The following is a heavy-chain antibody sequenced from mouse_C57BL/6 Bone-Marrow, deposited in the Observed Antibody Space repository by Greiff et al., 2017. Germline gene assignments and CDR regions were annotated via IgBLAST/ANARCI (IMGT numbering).Heavy chain of an antibody. Sequence: QVQLQQPGAELVRPGSSVKLSCKASGYTFTSSWMDWVKQRPGQGLEWIGNIYPSDSETHYNQKFKDKATLTVDKSSSTAYMQLSSLTSEDSAVYYCAREGSYDSFAYWGQGTLVTVSA. CDR2: IYPSDSET. CDR1: GYTFTSSW. V-gene: IGHV1-61*01. CDR3: AREGSYDSFAY. D-gene: IGHD2-4*01. J-gene: IGHJ3*01.